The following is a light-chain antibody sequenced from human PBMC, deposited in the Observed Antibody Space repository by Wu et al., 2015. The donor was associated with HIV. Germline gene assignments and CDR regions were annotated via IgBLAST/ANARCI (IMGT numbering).Light chain of an antibody. CDR1: QSISSNN. CDR2: SSF. V-gene: IGKV3D-20*02. CDR3: QQYKDWPPFT. Sequence: IVLTQSPGTLSLSPGERASLSCRASQSISSNNLTWYQQKPGQAPRLLMSSSFSRATGIPARFSGSGSGTDFTLIISSVQPEDSAVYYCQQYKDWPPFTFGPGTKV. J-gene: IGKJ3*01.